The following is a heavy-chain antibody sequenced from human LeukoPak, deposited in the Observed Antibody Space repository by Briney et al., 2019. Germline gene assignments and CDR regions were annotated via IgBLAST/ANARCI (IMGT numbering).Heavy chain of an antibody. J-gene: IGHJ5*01. CDR3: ARALTPASGWLGS. Sequence: GGSLRLSCVASGFTFSSYTMSWVRQAPGKGLEWVSCISSSSSYMYYGDTLKGRFTISRGNAKNSLYLQMDNLRADDTAMYYCARALTPASGWLGSWGQGTLVTVSS. V-gene: IGHV3-21*01. CDR1: GFTFSSYT. D-gene: IGHD6-19*01. CDR2: ISSSSSYM.